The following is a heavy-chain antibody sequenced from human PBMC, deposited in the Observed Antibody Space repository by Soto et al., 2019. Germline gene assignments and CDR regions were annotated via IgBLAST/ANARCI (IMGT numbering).Heavy chain of an antibody. J-gene: IGHJ4*02. D-gene: IGHD3-22*01. CDR3: ARGRYYYDSSGYRFDY. Sequence: SVKVSCKASGGTFSSYAISWVRQAPGQGLEWMGGIIPIFGTANYAQKFQGRVTITADESTSTAYMELSSLRSEDTAVYYCARGRYYYDSSGYRFDYWGQGTLVTVSS. V-gene: IGHV1-69*13. CDR2: IIPIFGTA. CDR1: GGTFSSYA.